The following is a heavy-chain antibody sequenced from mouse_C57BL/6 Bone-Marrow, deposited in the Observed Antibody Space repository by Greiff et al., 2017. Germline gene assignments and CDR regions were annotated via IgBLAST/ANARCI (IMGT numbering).Heavy chain of an antibody. J-gene: IGHJ1*03. CDR1: GYTFTDYE. CDR2: IDPETGGT. V-gene: IGHV1-15*01. CDR3: TRYSNYWYFDV. D-gene: IGHD2-5*01. Sequence: QVQLQQSGAELVRPGASVTLSCKASGYTFTDYEMHWVKQTPVHGLEWIGAIDPETGGTAYNQKFKGKAILTADKSSSTAYMELRSLTSEDSAVYYCTRYSNYWYFDVWGTGTTVTVSS.